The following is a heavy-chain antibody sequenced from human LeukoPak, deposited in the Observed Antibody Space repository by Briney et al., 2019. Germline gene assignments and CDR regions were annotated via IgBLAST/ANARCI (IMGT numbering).Heavy chain of an antibody. Sequence: ASVKVSCKASGYTFTSYGISWVRQAPGQGLEWMGWISAYNGNTNYPQKLQGRVTMTTDTSTSTAYMELRSLRSDDTAVYYCARDRVLRYFDWLSHDAFDIWGQGTMVTVSS. D-gene: IGHD3-9*01. CDR2: ISAYNGNT. J-gene: IGHJ3*02. CDR3: ARDRVLRYFDWLSHDAFDI. CDR1: GYTFTSYG. V-gene: IGHV1-18*01.